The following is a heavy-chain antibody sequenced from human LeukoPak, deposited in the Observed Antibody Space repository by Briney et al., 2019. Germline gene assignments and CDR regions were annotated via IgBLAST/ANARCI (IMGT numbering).Heavy chain of an antibody. Sequence: SETLSLTCTVSGGSISSYYWSWIRQPAGKGLEWIGRIYTSGSTNYNPSLKSRVTMSVDTSKNQFSLKLGSVTAADTAVYYCAAIRPLWFGELAHWGQGTLVTVSS. CDR1: GGSISSYY. CDR2: IYTSGST. V-gene: IGHV4-4*07. CDR3: AAIRPLWFGELAH. J-gene: IGHJ4*02. D-gene: IGHD3-10*01.